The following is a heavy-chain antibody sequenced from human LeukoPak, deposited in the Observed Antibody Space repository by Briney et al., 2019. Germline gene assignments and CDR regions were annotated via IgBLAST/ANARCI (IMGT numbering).Heavy chain of an antibody. CDR1: GGSISSSSYY. J-gene: IGHJ5*02. CDR3: ARADDQDRKQYSPPFDP. Sequence: PSETLSLTRTVSGGSISSSSYYWGWIRQPPGKGLEWIGSIYYSGSTYYNPSLKSRVTISVDTSKYQFSLKLSSVTAADTAVYYCARADDQDRKQYSPPFDPWGQGTLVTVSS. V-gene: IGHV4-39*01. CDR2: IYYSGST. D-gene: IGHD6-6*01.